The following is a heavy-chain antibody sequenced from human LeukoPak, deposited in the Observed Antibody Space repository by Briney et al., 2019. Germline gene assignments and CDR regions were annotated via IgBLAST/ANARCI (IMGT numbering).Heavy chain of an antibody. V-gene: IGHV3-23*01. Sequence: GGSLRLSCAASQFTFSSFNMNWVRQAPGKGPEWVSVISSSAGSTYYADSVKGRFTISRDNSKNTLYLQMNSLRAEDTAVYYCAKGSGRGYSYGLEYWGQGTLVTVSS. D-gene: IGHD5-18*01. CDR1: QFTFSSFN. J-gene: IGHJ4*02. CDR2: ISSSAGST. CDR3: AKGSGRGYSYGLEY.